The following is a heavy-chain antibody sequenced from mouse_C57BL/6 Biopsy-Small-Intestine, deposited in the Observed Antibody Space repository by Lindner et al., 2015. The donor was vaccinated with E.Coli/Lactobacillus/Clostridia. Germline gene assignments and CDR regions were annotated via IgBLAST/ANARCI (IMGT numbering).Heavy chain of an antibody. CDR3: ARVVRGSFRLNWNHFDH. CDR1: GYTLRNYA. Sequence: SVKVSCKASGYTLRNYALTWVRQAPGRGLEWLAWVNPDNGDTYSAQHVQGRVTLTTDASINTAYMELRNLKPDDTAIYYCARVVRGSFRLNWNHFDHWGQGTLVSVSS. V-gene: IGHV1-79*01. CDR2: VNPDNGDT. J-gene: IGHJ4*01.